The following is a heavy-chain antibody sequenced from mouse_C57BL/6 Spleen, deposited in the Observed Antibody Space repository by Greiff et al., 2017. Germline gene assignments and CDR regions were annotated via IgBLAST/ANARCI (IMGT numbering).Heavy chain of an antibody. Sequence: VQLQQPGAELVKPGASVKLSCKASGYTFTSYWMQWVKQRPGQGREWIGEIDPSDSYTNYNQKFKGKATLTVDTSSSTAYMQLSSLTSEDSAVYYCARRGGRDYYAMGYWGQGTSVTVAS. J-gene: IGHJ4*01. CDR2: IDPSDSYT. CDR1: GYTFTSYW. V-gene: IGHV1-50*01. CDR3: ARRGGRDYYAMGY.